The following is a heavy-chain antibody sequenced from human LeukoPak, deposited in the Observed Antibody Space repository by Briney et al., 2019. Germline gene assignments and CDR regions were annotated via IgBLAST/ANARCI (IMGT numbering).Heavy chain of an antibody. CDR2: ISYDGSNK. D-gene: IGHD4-11*01. CDR1: GFTFSSYG. Sequence: GGSLRLSCAASGFTFSSYGMHWVRQAPGKGLEWVAVISYDGSNKYYKDSVKGRFTISRDNPKNTLYLQMNSLRAEDTAVYHCARGLDLGYFQRWGQGTLVTVSS. J-gene: IGHJ1*01. CDR3: ARGLDLGYFQR. V-gene: IGHV3-30*03.